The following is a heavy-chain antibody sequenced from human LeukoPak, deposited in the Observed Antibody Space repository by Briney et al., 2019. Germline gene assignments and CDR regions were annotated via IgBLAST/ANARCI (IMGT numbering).Heavy chain of an antibody. V-gene: IGHV1-2*06. J-gene: IGHJ5*02. CDR1: GYTFTGYY. Sequence: ASVKVSCKASGYTFTGYYMHWVRQAPGQGLEWMGRINPNSGGTNYAQQFQGRVTMTRDTSISTAYMELSRLRSDDTAVYYCARDFVVVPAAMIQYNWFDPWGQGTLVTVSS. CDR2: INPNSGGT. CDR3: ARDFVVVPAAMIQYNWFDP. D-gene: IGHD2-2*01.